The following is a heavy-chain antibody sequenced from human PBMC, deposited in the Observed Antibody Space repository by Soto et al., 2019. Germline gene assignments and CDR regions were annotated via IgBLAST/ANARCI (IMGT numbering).Heavy chain of an antibody. Sequence: QVQLVESGGGVVQPGRSLRLSCAASGFTFSSYGMHWVRQAPGKGLEWVAVISYDGSNKYYADSVKGRFTISRDNSKNTLYLQMNSLRAEDTAVYYCAKEKVVVTAFVFQHWGQGTLVTVSS. D-gene: IGHD2-21*02. J-gene: IGHJ1*01. CDR3: AKEKVVVTAFVFQH. V-gene: IGHV3-30*18. CDR1: GFTFSSYG. CDR2: ISYDGSNK.